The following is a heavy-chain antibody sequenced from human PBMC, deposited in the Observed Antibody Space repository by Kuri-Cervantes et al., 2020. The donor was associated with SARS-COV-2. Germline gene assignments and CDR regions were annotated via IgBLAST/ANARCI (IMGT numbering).Heavy chain of an antibody. D-gene: IGHD6-19*01. V-gene: IGHV3-7*01. CDR1: GFTFSSYW. Sequence: GGSLRLSCAASGFTFSSYWMSWVRQAPGKGLEWVANIKQDGSEKYYVDSVKGRFTISRGNAKNSLYLQMNSLRAEDTAVYYCARGRQWLALYYFDYWGLGTLVTVSS. CDR3: ARGRQWLALYYFDY. CDR2: IKQDGSEK. J-gene: IGHJ4*02.